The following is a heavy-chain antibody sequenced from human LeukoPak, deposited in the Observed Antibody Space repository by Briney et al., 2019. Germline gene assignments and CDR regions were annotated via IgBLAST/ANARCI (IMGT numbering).Heavy chain of an antibody. V-gene: IGHV1-2*02. D-gene: IGHD3-10*01. CDR3: AITYGSGSYCLDY. Sequence: ASVKVSCKASGYTFTGYYMHWVRQAPGQGLEWMGWINPNSGGTNYAQKFQGRVTMTRDTSISTAYMELSRLRSDDTAAYYCAITYGSGSYCLDYWAREPWSPSPQ. J-gene: IGHJ4*02. CDR1: GYTFTGYY. CDR2: INPNSGGT.